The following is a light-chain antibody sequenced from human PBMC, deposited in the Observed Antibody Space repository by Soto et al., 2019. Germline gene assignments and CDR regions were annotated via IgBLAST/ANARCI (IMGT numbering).Light chain of an antibody. CDR2: EVS. J-gene: IGLJ3*02. CDR3: SSYAGSDNLV. Sequence: QSVLTQPPSASGSPGQSVTISCTGTSSDVGGYNYVSWYQQHPGKVPKLMIYEVSKRPSGVPNRFSGSKSGNTASLPVSGLQAEDEADYYCSSYAGSDNLVFGGGTKLTVL. V-gene: IGLV2-8*01. CDR1: SSDVGGYNY.